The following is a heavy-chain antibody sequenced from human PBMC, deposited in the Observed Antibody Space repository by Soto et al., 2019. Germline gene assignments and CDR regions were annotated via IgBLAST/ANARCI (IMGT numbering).Heavy chain of an antibody. Sequence: PGGSLRLSSAASCLIGENFCMIWVLQAPGKDVEWIYYISGSGLKKYYADSVKGRFTISRDNSKSTVYLELNNLSAEDTAVYHCAKNQGVELVPLATVDWFDHWGQGSVVNVSS. CDR1: CLIGENFC. CDR3: AKNQGVELVPLATVDWFDH. J-gene: IGHJ5*02. CDR2: ISGSGLKK. D-gene: IGHD1-26*01. V-gene: IGHV3-23*01.